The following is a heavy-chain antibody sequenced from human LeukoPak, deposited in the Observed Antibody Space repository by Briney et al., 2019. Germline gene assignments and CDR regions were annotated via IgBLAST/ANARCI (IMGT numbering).Heavy chain of an antibody. J-gene: IGHJ3*02. CDR1: GFTFSSYG. V-gene: IGHV3-30*18. CDR2: ISYDGSNK. CDR3: ANTYYYGSGSHLDDAFDI. Sequence: GGSLRLSCAASGFTFSSYGMHWVRQAPGKGLEWVAVISYDGSNKYYADSVKGRFTISRDNSKNTLYLQMNSLRAEDTAVYYCANTYYYGSGSHLDDAFDIWGQGTMVTVSS. D-gene: IGHD3-10*01.